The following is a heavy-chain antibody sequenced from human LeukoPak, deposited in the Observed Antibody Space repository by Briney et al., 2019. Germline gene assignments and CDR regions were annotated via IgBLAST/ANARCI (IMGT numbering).Heavy chain of an antibody. CDR2: INWNGGST. CDR3: ARVGPSSASMTPAYGTDV. Sequence: PGGSLRLSCAASGFTFDDYGMSWVRQAPGKGLEWVSGINWNGGSTGYADSVKGRFTISRDNAKNSLYLQMNSLRAEDTALYYCARVGPSSASMTPAYGTDVWGQGTTVTVSS. CDR1: GFTFDDYG. D-gene: IGHD2/OR15-2a*01. V-gene: IGHV3-20*04. J-gene: IGHJ6*02.